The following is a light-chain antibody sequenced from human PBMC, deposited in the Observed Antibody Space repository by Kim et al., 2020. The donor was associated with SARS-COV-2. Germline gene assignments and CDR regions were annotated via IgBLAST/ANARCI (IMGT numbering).Light chain of an antibody. V-gene: IGKV1-5*03. CDR2: GAS. Sequence: ASVGYRVTISCRASQSISSRLAWYQQKPGKAPTVLVYGASSLESGVPSRFSCSGSGTEFTLTISSLQPDDFATYYCQRYDTYAKTFGQGTKVDIK. J-gene: IGKJ1*01. CDR3: QRYDTYAKT. CDR1: QSISSR.